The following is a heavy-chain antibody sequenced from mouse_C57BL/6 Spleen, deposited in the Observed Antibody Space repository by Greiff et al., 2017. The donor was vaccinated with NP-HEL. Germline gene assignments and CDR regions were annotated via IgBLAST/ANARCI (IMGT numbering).Heavy chain of an antibody. CDR1: GYSITSGYG. J-gene: IGHJ2*01. D-gene: IGHD1-2*01. CDR3: ARTARVKY. V-gene: IGHV3-2*02. Sequence: EVQLQESGPGLVKPSPSLSLTCTVTGYSITSGYGWNWIRQFPGNKLEWMGYISYSGSTNYNPTLKSRTTITRDTSKNQFFLQLNSVTTEDTATYYCARTARVKYWGQGTTLTVSS. CDR2: ISYSGST.